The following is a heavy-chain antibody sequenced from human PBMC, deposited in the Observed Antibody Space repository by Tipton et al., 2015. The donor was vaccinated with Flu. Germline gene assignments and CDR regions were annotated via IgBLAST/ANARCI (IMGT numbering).Heavy chain of an antibody. CDR2: IYPGDSKT. J-gene: IGHJ3*01. CDR3: ARGDAFGV. V-gene: IGHV5-51*01. Sequence: MQLVQSGGEVKKPGESLKISCRLSGQTFSDFWIGWVRQMPGKGLEWMGIIYPGDSKTIYSPSFQGLVTMSVDKSIDTAYLQWSSLKASDTAMYYCARGDAFGVWGQGTLVTVSS. CDR1: GQTFSDFW.